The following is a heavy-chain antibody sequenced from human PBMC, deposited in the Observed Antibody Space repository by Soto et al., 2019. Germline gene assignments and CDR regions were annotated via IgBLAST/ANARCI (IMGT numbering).Heavy chain of an antibody. D-gene: IGHD5-12*01. CDR1: GGTFSNYA. J-gene: IGHJ4*02. V-gene: IGHV1-69*13. CDR3: ARPVEMATISRSYLFY. Sequence: SVKVSCKASGGTFSNYAINWVRQAPGQGLEWMGGIIPIFGTANYAQKFQGRVTITADESTSTAYLDLSSLRSEDTAVYYCARPVEMATISRSYLFYWGQGTLVTVST. CDR2: IIPIFGTA.